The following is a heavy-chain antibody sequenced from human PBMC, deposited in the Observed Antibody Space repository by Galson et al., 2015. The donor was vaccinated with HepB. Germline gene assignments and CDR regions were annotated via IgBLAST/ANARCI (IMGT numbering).Heavy chain of an antibody. V-gene: IGHV3-30*15. Sequence: SLRLSCADPGFTFNTYTMQWVRQAPGKGLECVPSISSAGTPQYLAASVKGRFTFSRDNSNNMLYLEMSSLRAEDTAVYYCARDAMGRGSGSYSAFDYWGQGTLATVSS. J-gene: IGHJ4*02. D-gene: IGHD1-26*01. CDR2: ISSAGTPQ. CDR1: GFTFNTYT. CDR3: ARDAMGRGSGSYSAFDY.